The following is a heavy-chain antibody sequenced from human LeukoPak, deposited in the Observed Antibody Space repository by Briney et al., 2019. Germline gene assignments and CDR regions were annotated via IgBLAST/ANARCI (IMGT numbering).Heavy chain of an antibody. J-gene: IGHJ5*02. CDR1: GGSISSYY. D-gene: IGHD5-18*01. Sequence: PSETLSLTCTVSGGSISSYYWSWIRQPPGKGLEWIGYIYYSGSTNYNPSLKSRLTISVDTSKNQFSLKLSSVTAADTAVYYCARGNDPGYSYASFDPWGQGTLVTVSS. CDR3: ARGNDPGYSYASFDP. CDR2: IYYSGST. V-gene: IGHV4-59*01.